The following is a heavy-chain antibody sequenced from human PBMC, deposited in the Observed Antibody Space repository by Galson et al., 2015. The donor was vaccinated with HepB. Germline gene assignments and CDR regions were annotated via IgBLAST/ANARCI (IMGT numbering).Heavy chain of an antibody. D-gene: IGHD1-1*01. CDR3: AREGRYNWNDADAFDI. CDR2: INSDGSST. CDR1: GFTFQTYW. J-gene: IGHJ3*02. V-gene: IGHV3-74*03. Sequence: SLRLACAASGFTFQTYWIHWVRQAPGKGLVWVSRINSDGSSTTHADSVSGRFTISRDNAKNTVFLQMNSLRAEDTAVYFCAREGRYNWNDADAFDIWGQGTMVTVSS.